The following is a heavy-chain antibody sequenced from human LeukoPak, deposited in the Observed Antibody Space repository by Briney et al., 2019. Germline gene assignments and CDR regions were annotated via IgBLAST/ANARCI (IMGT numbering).Heavy chain of an antibody. CDR1: GYTFTSYG. Sequence: ASVKVSCKASGYTFTSYGISWVRQAPGQGIEWMGWISAYNGNTNYAQKLQGRVTMTTDTSTSTAYMELRSLRSDDTAVYYCARGRSYYYDSSGYYSPDEYFQHWGQGTLVTVSS. CDR2: ISAYNGNT. V-gene: IGHV1-18*01. CDR3: ARGRSYYYDSSGYYSPDEYFQH. J-gene: IGHJ1*01. D-gene: IGHD3-22*01.